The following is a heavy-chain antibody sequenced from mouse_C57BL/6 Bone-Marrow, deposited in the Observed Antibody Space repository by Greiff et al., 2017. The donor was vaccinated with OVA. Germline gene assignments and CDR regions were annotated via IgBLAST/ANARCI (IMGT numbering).Heavy chain of an antibody. CDR1: GYTFTSYG. D-gene: IGHD1-1*01. J-gene: IGHJ2*01. V-gene: IGHV1-81*01. Sequence: VQRVESGAELARPGASVKLSCKASGYTFTSYGISWVKQRTGQGLEWIGEIYPRSGNTYYNEKFKGKATLTADKSSSTAYMELRSLTSEDSAVYFCAREMITTVVYFDYWGQGTTLTVSS. CDR2: IYPRSGNT. CDR3: AREMITTVVYFDY.